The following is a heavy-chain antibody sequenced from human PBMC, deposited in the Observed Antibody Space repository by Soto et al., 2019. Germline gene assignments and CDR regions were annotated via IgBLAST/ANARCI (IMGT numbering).Heavy chain of an antibody. D-gene: IGHD3-16*01. CDR1: GFTFSSYA. V-gene: IGHV3-30-3*01. Sequence: QVQLVESGGGVVQPGRSLRLSCAASGFTFSSYAMHWVRQAPGKGLEWVAVISYDGSNKYYADSVKGRFTISRDNSKNTPYLQMNSLRAEDTAVYYCARFGGMDVWGQGTTVTVSS. J-gene: IGHJ6*02. CDR2: ISYDGSNK. CDR3: ARFGGMDV.